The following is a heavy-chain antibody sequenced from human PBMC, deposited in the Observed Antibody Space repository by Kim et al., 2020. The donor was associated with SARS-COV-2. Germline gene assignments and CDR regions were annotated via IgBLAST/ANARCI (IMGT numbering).Heavy chain of an antibody. CDR3: AGCSGPKYYFDD. Sequence: GGSLRLSCAASGFTFSSNYMTWVRQAPGKGLEWVSLIYSGGNTYYADSVKGRFTISRDNSKNTLYLQMNSLRAEDTAVDYCAGCSGPKYYFDDWGQGTLVTVSS. D-gene: IGHD6-19*01. CDR1: GFTFSSNY. J-gene: IGHJ4*02. CDR2: IYSGGNT. V-gene: IGHV3-53*01.